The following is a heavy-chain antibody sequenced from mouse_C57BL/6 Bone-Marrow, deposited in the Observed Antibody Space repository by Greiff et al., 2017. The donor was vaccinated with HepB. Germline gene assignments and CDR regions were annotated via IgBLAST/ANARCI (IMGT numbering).Heavy chain of an antibody. CDR1: GFNIKDDY. J-gene: IGHJ2*01. Sequence: EVQLQQSGAELVRPGASVKLSCTASGFNIKDDYMPWVKQRPEQGLEWIGWIDPENGDTEYASKFQGKATITADTSSNTAYLQLSSLTSEDTAVYYCTTYYYGSSPDYWGQGTTLTVSS. V-gene: IGHV14-4*01. D-gene: IGHD1-1*01. CDR3: TTYYYGSSPDY. CDR2: IDPENGDT.